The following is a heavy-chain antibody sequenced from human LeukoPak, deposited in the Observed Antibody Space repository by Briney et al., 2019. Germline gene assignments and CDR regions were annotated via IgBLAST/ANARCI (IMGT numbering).Heavy chain of an antibody. J-gene: IGHJ4*02. V-gene: IGHV3-30*19. CDR1: GFTFSSYG. CDR3: ARDSSYDSSGYNFDY. Sequence: GRSLRLSCAASGFTFSSYGMHWVRQAPGKGLEWVAVIWYDGSNKYYADSVKGRFTISRDNSKNTLYLQMNSLRAEDTAVYYCARDSSYDSSGYNFDYWGQGTLVTVSS. D-gene: IGHD3-22*01. CDR2: IWYDGSNK.